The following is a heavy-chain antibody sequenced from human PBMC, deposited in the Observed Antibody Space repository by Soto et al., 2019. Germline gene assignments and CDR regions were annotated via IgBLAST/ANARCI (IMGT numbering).Heavy chain of an antibody. Sequence: GESLKISCKGSGYSFTSYWIGWVRQIPGKGLEWMGIIYPGDSDTRYSPSFQGQVTISADKSISTAYLQWSSLKASDTAMYYCARTMVTNHYYYYGMDVWGQGTTVTVSS. CDR1: GYSFTSYW. V-gene: IGHV5-51*01. CDR3: ARTMVTNHYYYYGMDV. J-gene: IGHJ6*02. CDR2: IYPGDSDT. D-gene: IGHD5-18*01.